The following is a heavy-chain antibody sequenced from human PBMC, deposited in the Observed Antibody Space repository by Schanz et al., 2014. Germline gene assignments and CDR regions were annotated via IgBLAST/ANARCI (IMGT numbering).Heavy chain of an antibody. D-gene: IGHD2-15*01. CDR1: GFTFSSYA. J-gene: IGHJ6*02. V-gene: IGHV3-23*04. Sequence: EVQLVESGGYLVQPGGSLRLSCSASGFTFSSYAMHWVRQAPGKGLEWVSGISGSGGSTYYADSVKGRFTISRDNSKNTLYLQMNSLRAEDTAVYYCAKARRKSNCSGGRCFHYSYYGMDVWGRGTTVAVSS. CDR3: AKARRKSNCSGGRCFHYSYYGMDV. CDR2: ISGSGGST.